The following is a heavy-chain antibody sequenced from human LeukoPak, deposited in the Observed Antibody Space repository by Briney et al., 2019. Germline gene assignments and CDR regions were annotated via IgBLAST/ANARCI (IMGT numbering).Heavy chain of an antibody. J-gene: IGHJ5*02. CDR3: AKGGSSGWYVSNWFDP. V-gene: IGHV1-69*01. CDR1: GGTFSSYA. Sequence: SVKVSCKASGGTFSSYAISWVRQAPGQGLEWMGGIIPIFGTANYTQKFQGRVTITADESTSTAYMELSSLRSEDTAVYYCAKGGSSGWYVSNWFDPWGQGTLVTVSS. D-gene: IGHD6-19*01. CDR2: IIPIFGTA.